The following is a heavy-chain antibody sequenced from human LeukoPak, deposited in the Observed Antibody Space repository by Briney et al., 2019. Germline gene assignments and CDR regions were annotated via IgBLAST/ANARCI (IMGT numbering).Heavy chain of an antibody. CDR1: GFTFSTYV. J-gene: IGHJ4*02. CDR2: ISSNGDNT. CDR3: VRGTGY. Sequence: GGSLRLSCSVSGFTFSTYVMHWVRQAPGKGLEYVSAISSNGDNTYYADSVKGRFTISRDNSKNTLYLEMSSLRADDTAVYYCVRGTGYWGQGTLVTASS. V-gene: IGHV3-64D*06.